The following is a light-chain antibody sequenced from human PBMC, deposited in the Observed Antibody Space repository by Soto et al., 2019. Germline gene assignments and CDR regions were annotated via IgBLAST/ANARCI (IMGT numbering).Light chain of an antibody. CDR2: DAS. V-gene: IGKV3-11*01. CDR1: QSVGSY. Sequence: EIVLTQSPATLSLSPGERATLSCRASQSVGSYFAWYQQKPGQAPRLLIYDASNRATGIPARFSGSGSGTDFTLTISSLEPEDFAVYYCQQRGSWPLTFGQGTKVDIK. CDR3: QQRGSWPLT. J-gene: IGKJ1*01.